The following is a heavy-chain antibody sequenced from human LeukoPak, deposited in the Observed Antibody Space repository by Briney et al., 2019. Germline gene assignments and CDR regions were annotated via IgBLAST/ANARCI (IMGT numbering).Heavy chain of an antibody. J-gene: IGHJ5*02. D-gene: IGHD6-19*01. Sequence: GGSLRLSCAASGFTFSSYSMNWVRQAPGKGLEWVSSISSSSSYIYYADSVKGRFTISRDNAKTSLYLQMNSLRAEDTAVYYCASGIAVAGTRIDPWGQGTLVTVSS. CDR3: ASGIAVAGTRIDP. CDR1: GFTFSSYS. V-gene: IGHV3-21*01. CDR2: ISSSSSYI.